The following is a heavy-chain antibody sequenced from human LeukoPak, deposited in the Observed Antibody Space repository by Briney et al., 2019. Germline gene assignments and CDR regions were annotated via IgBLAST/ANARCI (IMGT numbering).Heavy chain of an antibody. D-gene: IGHD3-22*01. CDR1: GYTFTSYY. Sequence: GASVRVSCKASGYTFTSYYVHWVRQAPGQGLEWMGIINPSGGSTTYAQKFQGRVTMTGDTSTSTVYMELSSLRSEDTAIYYCVRVGPYYYDNSGYYDYWGQGTLVTVSS. V-gene: IGHV1-46*01. J-gene: IGHJ4*02. CDR3: VRVGPYYYDNSGYYDY. CDR2: INPSGGST.